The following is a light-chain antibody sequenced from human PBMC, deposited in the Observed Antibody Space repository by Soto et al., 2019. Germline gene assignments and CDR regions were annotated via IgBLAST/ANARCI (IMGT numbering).Light chain of an antibody. CDR1: QSVSRDS. Sequence: EIVLTQSPATLSLSPGERATLSCRASQSVSRDSLAWYQHKPGQAPRLLLYGASTWATGIRYRCSGGGSGTDFSLTISRLEPEDFAVYYCQYYGSSPHTFSGGTKVEIK. CDR2: GAS. J-gene: IGKJ4*01. CDR3: QYYGSSPHT. V-gene: IGKV3-20*01.